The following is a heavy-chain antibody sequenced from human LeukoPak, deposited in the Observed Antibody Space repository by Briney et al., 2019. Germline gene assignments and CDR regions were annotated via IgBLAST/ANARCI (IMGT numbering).Heavy chain of an antibody. V-gene: IGHV3-48*03. CDR1: GFTFSSYE. CDR3: ARGYKRVIVF. CDR2: ISSSGSTI. Sequence: GGSLRLSCAASGFTFSSYEMNWVRQAPGKGLAWVSYISSSGSTIYYADSVKGRFTISRDNAKNSLYLQMNSLRAEDTAVYYCARGYKRVIVFWGQGTLVTVSS. J-gene: IGHJ4*02. D-gene: IGHD1-14*01.